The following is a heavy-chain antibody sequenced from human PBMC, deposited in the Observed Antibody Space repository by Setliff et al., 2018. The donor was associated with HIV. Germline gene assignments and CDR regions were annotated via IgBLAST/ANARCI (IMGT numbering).Heavy chain of an antibody. D-gene: IGHD3-10*01. CDR1: GGSISTYY. CDR2: VSYSGST. Sequence: SETLSLTCNVSGGSISTYYWSWIRQPPGKGLAWLGYVSYSGSTNFNPSLESRLAMSVDMSKNHFSLKLSSVTAADTAVYYCAREFDGSGTERVYWFDPWGQGTLVTVSS. V-gene: IGHV4-59*12. J-gene: IGHJ5*02. CDR3: AREFDGSGTERVYWFDP.